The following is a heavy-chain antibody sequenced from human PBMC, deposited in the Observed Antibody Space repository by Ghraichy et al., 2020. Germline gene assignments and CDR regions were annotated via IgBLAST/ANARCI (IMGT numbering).Heavy chain of an antibody. CDR1: GGTVSSYV. J-gene: IGHJ3*02. CDR3: AYSGNYYASEAFDI. V-gene: IGHV1-69*06. CDR2: IIPIFGKA. Sequence: SVKVSCKASGGTVSSYVISWVRQAPGQGLEWMGGIIPIFGKANYAQKFQDRVTITADKSTSTAYMELSSLRSEDTAVYYCAYSGNYYASEAFDIWGKGTMVTVSS. D-gene: IGHD1-26*01.